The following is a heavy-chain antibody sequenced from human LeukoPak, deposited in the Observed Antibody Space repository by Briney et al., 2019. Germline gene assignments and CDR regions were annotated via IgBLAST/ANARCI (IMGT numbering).Heavy chain of an antibody. CDR3: ASEFGEFTIDY. CDR1: GYTFTSYG. D-gene: IGHD3-10*01. CDR2: INPNSGGT. Sequence: ASVKVSCKASGYTFTSYGISWVRQAPGQGLEWMGWINPNSGGTNYAQKFQGRVTMTRDTSISTAYMELSRLRSDDTAVYYCASEFGEFTIDYWGQGTLVTVSS. J-gene: IGHJ4*02. V-gene: IGHV1-2*02.